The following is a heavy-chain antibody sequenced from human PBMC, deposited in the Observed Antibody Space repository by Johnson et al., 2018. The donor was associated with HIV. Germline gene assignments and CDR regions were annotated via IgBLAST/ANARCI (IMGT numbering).Heavy chain of an antibody. J-gene: IGHJ3*01. Sequence: VQLVESGGGLVKPGGSLRLSCAASGFTFSNAWMSWVRQAPGKGLEWVAVISYDGSNKYYGDSVKGRFTISRDNSKNTVYLQMKSLRADDTAVYYCARLTTSSRQDSTMTVVGVAAFDLWGQGTMVTVSS. CDR1: GFTFSNAW. CDR3: ARLTTSSRQDSTMTVVGVAAFDL. D-gene: IGHD3-22*01. V-gene: IGHV3-30*14. CDR2: ISYDGSNK.